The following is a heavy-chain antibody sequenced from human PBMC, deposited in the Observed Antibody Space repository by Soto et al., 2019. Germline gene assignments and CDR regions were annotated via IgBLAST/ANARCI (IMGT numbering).Heavy chain of an antibody. CDR1: GGSIRSYY. CDR3: ARAFILTGYYLNDAFSI. J-gene: IGHJ3*02. Sequence: SETLSLTCTVSGGSIRSYYWNWIRQPPGKGLEWIGYIYYSGSTSYNPSLKSRVTISLDTSKNQFSLKLSSVTAADTAVYYCARAFILTGYYLNDAFSIWGQGTLVTVSS. V-gene: IGHV4-59*01. D-gene: IGHD3-9*01. CDR2: IYYSGST.